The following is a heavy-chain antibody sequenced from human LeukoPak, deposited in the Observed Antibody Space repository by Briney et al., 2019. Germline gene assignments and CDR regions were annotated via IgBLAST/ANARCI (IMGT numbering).Heavy chain of an antibody. D-gene: IGHD3-3*01. V-gene: IGHV4-31*03. J-gene: IGHJ4*02. CDR2: IYYTGST. CDR3: VTYYDFWSGYSHFDY. Sequence: SETLSLTCTVSGGSISSGGYYWSWSRQHPGKGLEWIGYIYYTGSTYYNPSLKSRVTISVDTSKNQFSLKLSSVTAADTAVYYCVTYYDFWSGYSHFDYWGQGTLVTVSS. CDR1: GGSISSGGYY.